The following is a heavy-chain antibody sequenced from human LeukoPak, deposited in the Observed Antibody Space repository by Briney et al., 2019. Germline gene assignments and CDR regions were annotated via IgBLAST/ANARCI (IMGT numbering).Heavy chain of an antibody. V-gene: IGHV4-31*03. CDR3: ARLNCSGGSCYSVDH. CDR2: ISNRGRT. J-gene: IGHJ5*02. Sequence: SQTLSLTCTVSGGSISSADYYWSWIRQHPGKGLEWIGYISNRGRTYYNPSLKSRLTISVDTSKNQFTLKLSSVTAADTAVYYCARLNCSGGSCYSVDHWGQGTLVTVSS. D-gene: IGHD2-15*01. CDR1: GGSISSADYY.